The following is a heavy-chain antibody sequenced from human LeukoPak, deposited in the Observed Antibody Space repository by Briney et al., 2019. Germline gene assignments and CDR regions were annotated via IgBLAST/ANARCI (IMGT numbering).Heavy chain of an antibody. CDR1: GGSIRDYY. J-gene: IGHJ4*02. V-gene: IGHV4-59*01. Sequence: PSETLSLTCTVSGGSIRDYYWSWIRQPPGKGLEWIGYTHYSGTTNYNPSLKSRVTMSVDMSKNQFSLKLSSVSAADTAVYYCASPHGGSAGYWGQGTMVTDSS. D-gene: IGHD2-15*01. CDR3: ASPHGGSAGY. CDR2: THYSGTT.